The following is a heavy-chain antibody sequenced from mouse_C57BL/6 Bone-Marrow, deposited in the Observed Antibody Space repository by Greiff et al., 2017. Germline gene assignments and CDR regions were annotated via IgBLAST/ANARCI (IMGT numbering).Heavy chain of an antibody. J-gene: IGHJ4*01. CDR1: GFTFSSYA. CDR3: ARVLLYYYAMDY. CDR2: ISDGGSYT. V-gene: IGHV5-4*03. Sequence: DVMLVESGGGLVKPGGSLKLSCAASGFTFSSYAMSWVRQTPAKRLEWVATISDGGSYTYYPDNVKGRFTISRDNAKNNLYLQMSHLKSEDTAMYYCARVLLYYYAMDYWGQGTSVTVSS.